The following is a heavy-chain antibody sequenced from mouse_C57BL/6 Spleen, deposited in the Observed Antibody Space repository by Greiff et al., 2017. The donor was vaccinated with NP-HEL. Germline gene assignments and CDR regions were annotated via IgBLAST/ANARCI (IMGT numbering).Heavy chain of an antibody. CDR1: GYTFTDYY. D-gene: IGHD2-5*01. CDR2: INPNNGGT. CDR3: ARKGVSNYEDYYAMDY. Sequence: VQLQQSGPELVKPGASVKISCKASGYTFTDYYMNWVKQSHGKSLKWIGDINPNNGGTSYNQKFKGKATLTVDKSSSTAYMELRSLTSEDSAVYYCARKGVSNYEDYYAMDYWGQGTSVTVSS. V-gene: IGHV1-26*01. J-gene: IGHJ4*01.